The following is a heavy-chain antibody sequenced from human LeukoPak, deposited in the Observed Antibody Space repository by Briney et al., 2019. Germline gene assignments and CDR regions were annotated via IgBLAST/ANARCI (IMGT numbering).Heavy chain of an antibody. CDR2: IHPGDSNT. J-gene: IGHJ4*02. D-gene: IGHD6-19*01. Sequence: GESLKISCKGSGYSFTNYWIGWVRQMPGKGLEWMAIIHPGDSNTRYSPSFQGQVTISADKSISTAYLQWSSLKASDTAIHYCARPGSTTGWYYFDFWGQGTLVTVSS. CDR3: ARPGSTTGWYYFDF. V-gene: IGHV5-51*01. CDR1: GYSFTNYW.